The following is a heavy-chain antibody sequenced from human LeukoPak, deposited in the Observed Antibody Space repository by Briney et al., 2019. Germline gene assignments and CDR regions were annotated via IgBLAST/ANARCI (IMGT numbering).Heavy chain of an antibody. CDR3: ASYDSSGYTFDY. D-gene: IGHD3-22*01. CDR1: GGSITRYY. Sequence: SETLSLTCSVSGGSITRYYWTWIRQPPGKGLEWIGYINHSGSTIYNPSLKSRVTISVDTSKNQFSLELSSVTAADTALYYCASYDSSGYTFDYWGQGTLVSVSS. V-gene: IGHV4-59*01. J-gene: IGHJ4*02. CDR2: INHSGST.